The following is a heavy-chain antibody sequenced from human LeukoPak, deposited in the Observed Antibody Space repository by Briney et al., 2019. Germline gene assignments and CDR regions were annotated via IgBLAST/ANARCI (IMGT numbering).Heavy chain of an antibody. CDR3: AKATGSGWAYYGMDV. CDR2: ISWNSGSI. CDR1: GFTFDDYA. Sequence: PGGSPRLSCAASGFTFDDYAMHWVRQAPGKGLEWVSGISWNSGSIGYADSVKGRFTISRDNAKNSLYLQMNSLRAEDTALYYCAKATGSGWAYYGMDVWGQGTTVTVSS. D-gene: IGHD6-19*01. J-gene: IGHJ6*02. V-gene: IGHV3-9*01.